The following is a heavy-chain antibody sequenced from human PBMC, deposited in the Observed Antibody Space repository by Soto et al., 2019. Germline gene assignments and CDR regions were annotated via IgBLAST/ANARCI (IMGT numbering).Heavy chain of an antibody. CDR1: GFTFVDYA. J-gene: IGHJ4*02. CDR2: IRSKAYGGTT. Sequence: GGSLRLSCTASGFTFVDYAMSWIRKAPGEGLEWVGFIRSKAYGGTTEYAASVKGRFTISRDESKSIAYLQMNSLKTEDTAVYYCTREHYTYDSSGQIDYWGQGT. D-gene: IGHD3-22*01. V-gene: IGHV3-49*03. CDR3: TREHYTYDSSGQIDY.